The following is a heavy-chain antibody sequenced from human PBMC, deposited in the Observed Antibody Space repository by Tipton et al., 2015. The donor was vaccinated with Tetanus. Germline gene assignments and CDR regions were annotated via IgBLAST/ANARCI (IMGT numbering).Heavy chain of an antibody. J-gene: IGHJ6*02. D-gene: IGHD4-11*01. CDR3: ARDPGHSVDV. CDR1: GDSVSSNTMA. Sequence: GLVKPSQTLSLTCAISGDSVSSNTMAWNWIRQSPSRGLEWLGRTYYRSKWFNDYAVSLRGRITVNAATSRNQFSLQLNSVIPEDTAVYYCARDPGHSVDVWGQGTTVTVSS. V-gene: IGHV6-1*01. CDR2: TYYRSKWFN.